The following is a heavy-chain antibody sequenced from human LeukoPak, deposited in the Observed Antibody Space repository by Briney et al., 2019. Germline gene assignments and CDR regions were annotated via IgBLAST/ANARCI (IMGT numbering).Heavy chain of an antibody. J-gene: IGHJ6*03. D-gene: IGHD4-17*01. V-gene: IGHV4-4*07. Sequence: PSETLSLTCTVSGGSISSYYWSWIRQPAGKGLEWIGRIYTSVSTNYNPSPKSRVTMSVDTSKNQFSLKLSSVTAADTAVYYCARLGSTTPYYYYMDVWGKGTTVTVSS. CDR2: IYTSVST. CDR1: GGSISSYY. CDR3: ARLGSTTPYYYYMDV.